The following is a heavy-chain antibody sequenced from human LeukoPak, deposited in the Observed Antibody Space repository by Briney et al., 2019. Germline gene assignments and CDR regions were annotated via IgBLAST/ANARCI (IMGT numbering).Heavy chain of an antibody. D-gene: IGHD2-2*01. CDR3: SRGRYCSSTSCPYFDY. J-gene: IGHJ4*02. Sequence: PGGSLRLSCAASGFIYSGCWMSWVRQARGKGLEWVANIKQDGCEKCFVHSVEGGFTISRDNAKNSLYLQMNSLRAEDTAVYFCSRGRYCSSTSCPYFDYWGQGTLVTVSS. CDR1: GFIYSGCW. CDR2: IKQDGCEK. V-gene: IGHV3-7*05.